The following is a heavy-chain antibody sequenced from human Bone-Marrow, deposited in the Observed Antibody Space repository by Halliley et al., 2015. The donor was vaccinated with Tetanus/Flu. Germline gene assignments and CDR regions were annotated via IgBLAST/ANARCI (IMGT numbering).Heavy chain of an antibody. V-gene: IGHV3-21*01. CDR3: ARDSGQQLTDY. CDR2: ISSSSSHI. J-gene: IGHJ4*02. D-gene: IGHD6-13*01. Sequence: SLRLSCTASGFTFNNAWMTWVRQAPGKGLEWVSSISSSSSHIYYGDSVKGRFTYYADSVKGRFTISRDDAKNSLYLQMNSLRAEDTAVYYCARDSGQQLTDYWGQGTLVTVSS. CDR1: GFTFNNAW.